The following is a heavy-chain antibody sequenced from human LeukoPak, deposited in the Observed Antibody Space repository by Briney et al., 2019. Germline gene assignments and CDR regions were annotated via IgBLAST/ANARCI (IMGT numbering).Heavy chain of an antibody. Sequence: SETLSLTCTVSGGSIGDHYWSWIRQPPGKGLDWIGYIYNTGSTNYNPSLKSRVTMSLDTSKNQFSLKLSSVTAADTAIYYCAKDRRHRDGFDFWGQGTMVTVSS. CDR2: IYNTGST. J-gene: IGHJ3*01. CDR1: GGSIGDHY. CDR3: AKDRRHRDGFDF. D-gene: IGHD2-15*01. V-gene: IGHV4-59*11.